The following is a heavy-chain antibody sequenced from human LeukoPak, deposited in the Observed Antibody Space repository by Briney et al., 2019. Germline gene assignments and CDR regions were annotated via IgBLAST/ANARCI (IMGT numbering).Heavy chain of an antibody. CDR2: ISGSGGST. J-gene: IGHJ4*02. V-gene: IGHV3-23*01. D-gene: IGHD2-15*01. Sequence: PGGSLRLSCAASGLSFGGYGMSWVRQAPGKGLEWVSVISGSGGSTNYAASVKGRFSISRDDSKKTLYLQLTSLRAEDTAIYYCAKDINPWLLTGEFDYWGQGTLVTVAS. CDR3: AKDINPWLLTGEFDY. CDR1: GLSFGGYG.